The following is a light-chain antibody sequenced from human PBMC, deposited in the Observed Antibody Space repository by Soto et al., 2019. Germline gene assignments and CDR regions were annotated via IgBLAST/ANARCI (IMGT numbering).Light chain of an antibody. Sequence: EIVLTQSPATLSLSPGERATLSCRASQSVSNFLAWYQQKPGQAPRLLISDASNRATGIPGRFSGSGSGTDFSRTISSLEPEDFAVYYWQQRSNWPWTFGQGTNVEIK. CDR1: QSVSNF. V-gene: IGKV3-11*01. CDR2: DAS. CDR3: QQRSNWPWT. J-gene: IGKJ1*01.